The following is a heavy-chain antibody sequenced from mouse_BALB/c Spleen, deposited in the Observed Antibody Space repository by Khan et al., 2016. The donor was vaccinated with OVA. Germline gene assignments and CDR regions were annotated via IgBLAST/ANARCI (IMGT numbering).Heavy chain of an antibody. CDR3: TRDYYDYGYAMDY. CDR1: GYSITSGYT. CDR2: IHYSGNT. J-gene: IGHJ4*01. Sequence: VQLKQSGPDLVRPSQSLSLTCTVTGYSITSGYTWHWIRQFPGNKLEWMGYIHYSGNTNYNPSLKSRISITRDTSKNQFFLHLNSVTTEGTATYYCTRDYYDYGYAMDYWGQGTSVTVSS. V-gene: IGHV3-1*02. D-gene: IGHD1-2*01.